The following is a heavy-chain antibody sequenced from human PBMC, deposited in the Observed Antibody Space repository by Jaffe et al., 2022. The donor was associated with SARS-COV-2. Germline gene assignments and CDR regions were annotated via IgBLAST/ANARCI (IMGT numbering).Heavy chain of an antibody. Sequence: QVQLVESGGGVVQPGRSLRLSCAASGFTFSDYTMHWVRQAPGKGLEWVAAVSHDGSDKYYADSVKGRITISRDNSKNTLYLQMNSLRVEDTAVFYCARSGNRWHWLVGVDYWGQGTLVTVSS. J-gene: IGHJ4*02. V-gene: IGHV3-30-3*01. CDR3: ARSGNRWHWLVGVDY. CDR1: GFTFSDYT. CDR2: VSHDGSDK. D-gene: IGHD6-19*01.